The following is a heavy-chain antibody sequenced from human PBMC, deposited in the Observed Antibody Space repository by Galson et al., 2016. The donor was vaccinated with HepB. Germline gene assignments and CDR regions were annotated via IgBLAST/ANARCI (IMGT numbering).Heavy chain of an antibody. J-gene: IGHJ5*02. Sequence: ETLSLTCSVSGGSISSYYWSWIRKTPGKGLEWIGHIYYSGSTNYNPSLKSRVTLSVDTSKNQFSLRLSSVTAADTAVYCCARFHPHRERPGYFSGGRCYGAPYTWFDPSGQGTLVTVCS. CDR2: IYYSGST. V-gene: IGHV4-59*01. D-gene: IGHD2-15*01. CDR1: GGSISSYY. CDR3: ARFHPHRERPGYFSGGRCYGAPYTWFDP.